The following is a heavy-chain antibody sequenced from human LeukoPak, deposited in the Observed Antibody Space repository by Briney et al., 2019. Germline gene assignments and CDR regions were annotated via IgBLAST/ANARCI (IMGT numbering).Heavy chain of an antibody. V-gene: IGHV1-2*02. CDR2: IDPNSGGT. D-gene: IGHD2-2*02. J-gene: IGHJ4*02. Sequence: GASVKVSCKTSGYTFTGYYMHWVRQAPGQGPEWMGRIDPNSGGTNYAQKFQVTVTMTRDTSISTVYMELSGLSSDDTAVYYCARVPGPYTTSRFDYWGQGTLVTVSS. CDR1: GYTFTGYY. CDR3: ARVPGPYTTSRFDY.